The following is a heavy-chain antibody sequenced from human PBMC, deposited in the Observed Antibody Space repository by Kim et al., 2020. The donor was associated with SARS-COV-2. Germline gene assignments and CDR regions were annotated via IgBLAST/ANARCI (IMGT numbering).Heavy chain of an antibody. D-gene: IGHD3-22*01. Sequence: GGSLRLSCAASGFTFSSYSMSWIRQAPGKGLEWVSDISSSGGTTYYADSVKGRFTISRDNSKNSLYLQMNSLRAEDTAVYYCARVCVVTTALLYYYYYMDVWGKGTTVTVSS. J-gene: IGHJ6*03. CDR3: ARVCVVTTALLYYYYYMDV. CDR2: ISSSGGTT. CDR1: GFTFSSYS. V-gene: IGHV3-11*01.